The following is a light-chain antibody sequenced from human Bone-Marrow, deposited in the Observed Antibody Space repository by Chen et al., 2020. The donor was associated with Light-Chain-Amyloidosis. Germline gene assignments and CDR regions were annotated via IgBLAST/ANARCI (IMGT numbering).Light chain of an antibody. Sequence: QPALTQPASVSGSPGQSITISCTGTSGEVGTYNYVSWYQQHPGKAPKVVIYAVSHRPSGVSNPFSGSKSGYTSSLTISELQAEDEADYYCSSFTGSSSYVFGPLTMFTVL. V-gene: IGLV2-14*01. CDR2: AVS. CDR1: SGEVGTYNY. J-gene: IGLJ1*01. CDR3: SSFTGSSSYV.